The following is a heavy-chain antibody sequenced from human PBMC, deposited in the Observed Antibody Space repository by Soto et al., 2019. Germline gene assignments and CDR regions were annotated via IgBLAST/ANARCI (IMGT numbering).Heavy chain of an antibody. CDR1: GDSVSSNSAA. V-gene: IGHV6-1*01. Sequence: PSQTLSLTCAISGDSVSSNSAAWNWIRQSPSRGLEWLGRTYYRSKWYNDYAVSVKSRITINPDTSKKQFSLQLNSVTPEDTAVYYCARDILLWFGELAPYYYYGMDVWGQGTTVTVSS. CDR3: ARDILLWFGELAPYYYYGMDV. J-gene: IGHJ6*02. D-gene: IGHD3-10*01. CDR2: TYYRSKWYN.